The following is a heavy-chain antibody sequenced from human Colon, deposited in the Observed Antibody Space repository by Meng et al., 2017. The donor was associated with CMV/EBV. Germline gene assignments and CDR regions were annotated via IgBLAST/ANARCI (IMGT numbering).Heavy chain of an antibody. CDR1: GFTFSTFA. CDR2: IYSGGGDT. D-gene: IGHD1/OR15-1a*01. J-gene: IGHJ6*02. Sequence: ALKISCATSGFTFSTFAMSWVRQAPGKGLEWVSLIYSGGGDTYYADSVKGRFTISRDNAKNMLYLQMNSLRAEDTAVYYCATSRGPGGYFYGMDAWGQGTTVTVSS. V-gene: IGHV3-23*03. CDR3: ATSRGPGGYFYGMDA.